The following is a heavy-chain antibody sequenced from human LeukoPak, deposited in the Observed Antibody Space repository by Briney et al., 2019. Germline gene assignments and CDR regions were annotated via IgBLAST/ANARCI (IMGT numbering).Heavy chain of an antibody. CDR1: GGSISSSSYY. CDR2: IYYSGST. J-gene: IGHJ4*02. CDR3: ARLHCSGGRCYFDY. D-gene: IGHD2-15*01. Sequence: SETLSLTCTVSGGSISSSSYYWGWIRQPPGKVLEWIGIIYYSGSTYYNPSLKSRVTISVDTSKNQFSLKLNSVTAADTAVYYCARLHCSGGRCYFDYWGQGTLVTASS. V-gene: IGHV4-39*01.